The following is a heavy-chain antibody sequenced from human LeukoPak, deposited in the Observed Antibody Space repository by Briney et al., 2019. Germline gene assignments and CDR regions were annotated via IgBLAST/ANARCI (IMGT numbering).Heavy chain of an antibody. CDR3: AKGGGSSWYGDFDY. CDR2: ISWNSGSI. J-gene: IGHJ4*02. V-gene: IGHV3-9*01. Sequence: PGGSLRLSCAASGFTFDDYAMHWVRQAPGKGLEWVSGISWNSGSIGYADSVKGRFTISRDNAKNSLYLQMNSLRAEDTALYYCAKGGGSSWYGDFDYWGQGTLVTVS. D-gene: IGHD6-13*01. CDR1: GFTFDDYA.